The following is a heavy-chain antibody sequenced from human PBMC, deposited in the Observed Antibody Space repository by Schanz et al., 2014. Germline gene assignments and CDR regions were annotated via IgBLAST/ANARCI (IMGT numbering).Heavy chain of an antibody. Sequence: QVQLVESGGGVVQPGRSLRLSCAASGFPFRSYVMHWVRQAPGKGLEWVAFISYDGNNQYYADSVKGRFTISRDNSKNTVYLQMNSLRAEDTALYFCATDYSGGGCHIWGQGTMVTVSS. CDR3: ATDYSGGGCHI. J-gene: IGHJ3*02. CDR1: GFPFRSYV. CDR2: ISYDGNNQ. D-gene: IGHD6-19*01. V-gene: IGHV3-30*04.